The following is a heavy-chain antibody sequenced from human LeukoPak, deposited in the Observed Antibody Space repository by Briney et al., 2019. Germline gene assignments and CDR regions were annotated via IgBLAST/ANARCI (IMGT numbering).Heavy chain of an antibody. CDR3: ARDILPIVVVPAAPDY. CDR1: GYTFTSYG. J-gene: IGHJ4*02. CDR2: ISAYNGNT. V-gene: IGHV1-18*01. D-gene: IGHD2-2*01. Sequence: ASVKVSCKASGYTFTSYGISWVRQAPGQGLEWMGWISAYNGNTNYAQKLQGRVTMTTDTSTSTADMELRSLRSDDTAVYYCARDILPIVVVPAAPDYWGQGTLVTVSS.